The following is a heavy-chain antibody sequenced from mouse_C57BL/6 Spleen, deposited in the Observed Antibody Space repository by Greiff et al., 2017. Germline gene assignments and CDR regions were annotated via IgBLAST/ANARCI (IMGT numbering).Heavy chain of an antibody. CDR2: IDPSDSYT. D-gene: IGHD2-5*01. Sequence: VKLQQPGAELVKPGASVKLSCKASGYTFTSYWMQWVKQRPGQGLEWIGEIDPSDSYTNYNQKFKGKATLTVDTSSSTAYMQLSSLTSEDSAVYYCARRGYSNYDYAMDYWGQGTSVTVSS. CDR3: ARRGYSNYDYAMDY. V-gene: IGHV1-50*01. J-gene: IGHJ4*01. CDR1: GYTFTSYW.